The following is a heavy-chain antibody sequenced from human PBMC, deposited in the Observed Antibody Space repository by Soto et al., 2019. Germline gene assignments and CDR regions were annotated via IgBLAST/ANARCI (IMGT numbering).Heavy chain of an antibody. CDR3: ARPDYSGLHDDLNF. Sequence: GESLKISCQGSGYSFSNYWIAWVRQMPGKGLEWMGVIFSGDSKNKYSPFFEGQVTLSADKSITTAYLQLSSLKASDTAMYYCARPDYSGLHDDLNFLDQGTMVAVSS. CDR1: GYSFSNYW. CDR2: IFSGDSKN. D-gene: IGHD4-4*01. V-gene: IGHV5-51*01. J-gene: IGHJ3*01.